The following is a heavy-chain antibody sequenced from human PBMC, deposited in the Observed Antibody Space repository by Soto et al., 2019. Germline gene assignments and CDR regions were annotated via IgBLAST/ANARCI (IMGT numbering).Heavy chain of an antibody. D-gene: IGHD3-16*01. CDR1: GYRFTRYW. CDR2: IYPGDSDT. J-gene: IGHJ5*02. CDR3: AILWGTMDRTLGVGWFDP. V-gene: IGHV5-51*01. Sequence: PVESLNISCKGSGYRFTRYWIGWVLHMPGKGLEWMGIIYPGDSDTRYSPSFQGQVTISADKSISTAYLQWSSLKASDTAMYYCAILWGTMDRTLGVGWFDPWGQGNQVTVSS.